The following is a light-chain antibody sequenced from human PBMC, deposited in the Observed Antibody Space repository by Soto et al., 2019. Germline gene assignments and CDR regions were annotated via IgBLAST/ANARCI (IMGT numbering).Light chain of an antibody. V-gene: IGKV1-39*01. J-gene: IGKJ2*01. CDR1: QSISNY. CDR3: QQSKSIPYT. Sequence: DIQMTQSPSSLSASVGDRVTITCRASQSISNYLSWYQHKPGQAPKFLIYVASTLQSGVPSRFSDSGSATDFTLIISSLQPEDSATYFCQQSKSIPYTFGPRTKVEIK. CDR2: VAS.